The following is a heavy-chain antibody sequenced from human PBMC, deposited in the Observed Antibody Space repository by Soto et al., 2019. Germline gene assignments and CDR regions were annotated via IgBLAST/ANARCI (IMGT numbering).Heavy chain of an antibody. D-gene: IGHD6-13*01. CDR3: ARGGSRSWPYDAFDI. V-gene: IGHV1-2*04. CDR1: GYTFTGYY. CDR2: INPNSGGT. Sequence: ASVKVSCKASGYTFTGYYMHWVRQAPGQGLEWMGWINPNSGGTNYAQKFQGWVTMTRDTSISTAYMELSRLRSDDTAVYYCARGGSRSWPYDAFDIWGQGTMVT. J-gene: IGHJ3*02.